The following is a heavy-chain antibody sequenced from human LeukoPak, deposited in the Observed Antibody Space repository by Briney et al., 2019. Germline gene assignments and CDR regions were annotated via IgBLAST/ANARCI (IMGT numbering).Heavy chain of an antibody. CDR3: ASAGAGTGY. D-gene: IGHD6-13*01. J-gene: IGHJ4*02. Sequence: SETLSLTCAVYGVSFSGYYWSWIRQPPGKGLEWIGEINHSGSTNYNPSLKSRVTISVDTSKNQFSLKLSSVTAADTAVYYCASAGAGTGYWGQGTLVTVSS. CDR1: GVSFSGYY. CDR2: INHSGST. V-gene: IGHV4-34*01.